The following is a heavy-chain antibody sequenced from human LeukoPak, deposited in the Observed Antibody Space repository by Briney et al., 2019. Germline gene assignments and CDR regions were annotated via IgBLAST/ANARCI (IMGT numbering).Heavy chain of an antibody. CDR3: AKGGYGDIPVDY. V-gene: IGHV3-23*01. D-gene: IGHD4-17*01. Sequence: GGSLRLSCAASGFTFRSYAMSWVRQGPGKGLEWVSAISSSGATTYYADSVKGRFTISRDNSKNTLYLQRNSLRAEDTAVYYCAKGGYGDIPVDYWGQGTLVTVSS. CDR2: ISSSGATT. J-gene: IGHJ4*02. CDR1: GFTFRSYA.